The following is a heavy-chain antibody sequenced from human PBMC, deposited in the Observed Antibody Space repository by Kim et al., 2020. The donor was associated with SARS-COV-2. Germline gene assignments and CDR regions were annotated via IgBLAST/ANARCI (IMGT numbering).Heavy chain of an antibody. CDR1: GFPFSSYN. J-gene: IGHJ6*02. CDR3: ASDGDILYYYGMVV. V-gene: IGHV3-48*03. CDR2: IDKSGVTI. Sequence: GGSLRLSCTASGFPFSSYNMNWVRQAPGKGLERISFIDKSGVTIYSAASVRGRITISSDNAKNSFSLQMSSLSADASAVYYCASDGDILYYYGMVVWGPG.